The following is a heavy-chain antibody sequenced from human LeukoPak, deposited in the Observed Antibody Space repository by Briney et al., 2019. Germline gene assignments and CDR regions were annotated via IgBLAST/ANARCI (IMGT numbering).Heavy chain of an antibody. CDR3: AGDQGARTASNWFDP. J-gene: IGHJ5*02. CDR1: GYTFTSYG. D-gene: IGHD2-21*02. V-gene: IGHV1-69*13. Sequence: SVKVSCKASGYTFTSYGISWVRQAPGQGLEWMGGIIPIFGTANYAQKFQGRVTITADESTSTAYMELSSLRSEDTAVYYCAGDQGARTASNWFDPWGQGTLVTVSS. CDR2: IIPIFGTA.